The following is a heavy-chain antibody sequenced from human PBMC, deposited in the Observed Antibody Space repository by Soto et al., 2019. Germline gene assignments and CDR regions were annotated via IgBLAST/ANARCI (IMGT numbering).Heavy chain of an antibody. CDR2: FDPEDGET. CDR3: ATDLPEVTYYDFWRGYYPPTF. D-gene: IGHD3-3*01. J-gene: IGHJ6*04. Sequence: ASVKVSCKVSGYTLTELSMHWVRQAPGKGLEWMGGFDPEDGETIYAQKFQGRVTMTEDTSTDTAYMELSSLRSEDTAVYYCATDLPEVTYYDFWRGYYPPTFWGKGTTVTVSS. V-gene: IGHV1-24*01. CDR1: GYTLTELS.